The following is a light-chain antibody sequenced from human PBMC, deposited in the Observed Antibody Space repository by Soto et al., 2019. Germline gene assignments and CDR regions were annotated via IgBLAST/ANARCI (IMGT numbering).Light chain of an antibody. J-gene: IGKJ1*01. CDR2: EAS. CDR3: LQYNSYPRT. CDR1: QSFNRW. V-gene: IGKV1-5*03. Sequence: DIQMTQSPSTLSASVGDRVTITCRASQSFNRWLAWFQQXXXXAPNLLIYEASTLESGVPSRFSGSGSGTEFTLTISSLQPDDFATYYCLQYNSYPRTFGQGTKVEIK.